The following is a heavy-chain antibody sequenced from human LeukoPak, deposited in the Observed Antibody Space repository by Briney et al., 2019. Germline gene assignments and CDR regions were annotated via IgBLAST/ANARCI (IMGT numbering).Heavy chain of an antibody. CDR2: INHSGST. Sequence: SETLSLTCSVYGGSFSGYYWSWIRQPPGKGLEWIGEINHSGSTNYNPSLKSRVTISVDTSKNQFSLKLSSVTAADTAVYYCARGRRGSYLLRWGQGTLVTVSS. CDR1: GGSFSGYY. J-gene: IGHJ4*02. V-gene: IGHV4-34*01. CDR3: ARGRRGSYLLR. D-gene: IGHD1-26*01.